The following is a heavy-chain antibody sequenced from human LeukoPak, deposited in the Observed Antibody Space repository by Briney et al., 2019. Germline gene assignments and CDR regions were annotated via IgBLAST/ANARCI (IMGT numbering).Heavy chain of an antibody. Sequence: SQTLSLTCTVSGGSISSGDYYWSWIRQPPGKGLEWIGYIYYSGSTYYNPSLKSRVTMSVDTSKNQFSLKLSSVTATDTAVYYCASHVEMPTNYYYYAMDVWGQGTTVTVSS. CDR3: ASHVEMPTNYYYYAMDV. D-gene: IGHD5-24*01. CDR2: IYYSGST. V-gene: IGHV4-30-4*01. J-gene: IGHJ6*02. CDR1: GGSISSGDYY.